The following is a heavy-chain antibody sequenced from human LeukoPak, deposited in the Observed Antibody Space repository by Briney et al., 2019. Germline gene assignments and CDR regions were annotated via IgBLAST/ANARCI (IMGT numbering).Heavy chain of an antibody. D-gene: IGHD3-10*01. V-gene: IGHV3-30-3*01. CDR2: ISYDGSNK. J-gene: IGHJ3*02. Sequence: PGGSLRLSCAASGFTFSSYAMHWVRQAPGKGLEWVAVISYDGSNKYYADSVKGRFTISRDNAKNSLYLQMNSLRAEDTAVYYCASLYGMVRNAFDIWGQGTMVTVSS. CDR3: ASLYGMVRNAFDI. CDR1: GFTFSSYA.